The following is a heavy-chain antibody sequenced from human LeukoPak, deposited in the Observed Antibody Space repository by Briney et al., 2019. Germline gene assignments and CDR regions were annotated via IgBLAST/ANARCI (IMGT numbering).Heavy chain of an antibody. V-gene: IGHV4-4*02. D-gene: IGHD2-8*01. Sequence: SETLSLTCAVSGGSISSSSSNCWTWVRQPPGKGLEWIGEIYHSGATNYNPSLKSRVTMLLDKSKNQFSLNLNSVTAADTAVYYCAKWSPKGPYYFDYWGQGTLVTVSS. CDR3: AKWSPKGPYYFDY. CDR1: GGSISSSSSNC. J-gene: IGHJ4*02. CDR2: IYHSGAT.